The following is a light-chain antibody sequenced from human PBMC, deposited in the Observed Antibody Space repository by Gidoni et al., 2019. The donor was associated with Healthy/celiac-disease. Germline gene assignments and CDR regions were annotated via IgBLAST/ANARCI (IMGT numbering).Light chain of an antibody. J-gene: IGLJ1*01. V-gene: IGLV3-1*01. CDR1: KLGDKY. CDR3: QAWDSSTGV. CDR2: QAS. Sequence: SYELTQPHSVSVSPGQTASITCSGDKLGDKYACWYQQKPGQSPVLVIYQASKRPSGIPERFSGSNSGNTATLTISGTQAMDEADYYCQAWDSSTGVFGTGTKVTVL.